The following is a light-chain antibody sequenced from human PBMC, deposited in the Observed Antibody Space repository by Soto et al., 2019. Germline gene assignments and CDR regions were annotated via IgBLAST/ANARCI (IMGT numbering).Light chain of an antibody. V-gene: IGKV1-5*03. Sequence: DIQVNQSPSALSASVGDRVTITCRASQSVSNWLAWYRQKPGEAPKLLIYEGSTLERWVQSRFSGSGSGTEFTLPISSLQPDDFATFYCQQYDTYSRTFGQGTKVEVK. CDR1: QSVSNW. CDR3: QQYDTYSRT. J-gene: IGKJ1*01. CDR2: EGS.